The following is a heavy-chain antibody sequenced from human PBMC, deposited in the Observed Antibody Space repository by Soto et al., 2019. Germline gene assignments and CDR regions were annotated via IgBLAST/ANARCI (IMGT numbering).Heavy chain of an antibody. J-gene: IGHJ6*02. D-gene: IGHD1-1*01. CDR3: ARLMSSGYYYGMDV. Sequence: SCKASGGTFTSYTISWVRQAPAQGLEWMGRIIPILGIAHYAQKFQGRVTITADKYTSTAYMELSSLRSEDAAVYYCARLMSSGYYYGMDVWGQGTTVTVSS. CDR2: IIPILGIA. CDR1: GGTFTSYT. V-gene: IGHV1-69*02.